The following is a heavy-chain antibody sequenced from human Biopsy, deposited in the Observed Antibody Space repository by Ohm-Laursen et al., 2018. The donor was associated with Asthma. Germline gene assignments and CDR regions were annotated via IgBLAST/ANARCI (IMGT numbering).Heavy chain of an antibody. CDR3: AREQQLGNFDY. CDR2: IDWDDDK. CDR1: GLSLSKTGMR. J-gene: IGHJ4*02. Sequence: STQTLTLTCTLSGLSLSKTGMRVSWIRQPPGKALEWLARIDWDDDKFYSASLKTRLTISKDTSKNQGVLTMTTMDPVDTATYYCAREQQLGNFDYWGQGTLVTVSS. V-gene: IGHV2-70*04. D-gene: IGHD6-13*01.